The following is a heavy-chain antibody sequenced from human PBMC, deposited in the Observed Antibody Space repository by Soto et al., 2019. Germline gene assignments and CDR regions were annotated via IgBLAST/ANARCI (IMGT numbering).Heavy chain of an antibody. D-gene: IGHD6-13*01. Sequence: PGGSLSLSCAASGFTFSSDAMSWVRQAPGKGLEWVAGISGSRGSAYYADSVKGRFTISRDNSKNTLYLQMNSLRAEDTAVYYCAKATAAAGTSSWFDPWGQGTLVTVSS. CDR1: GFTFSSDA. J-gene: IGHJ5*02. CDR2: ISGSRGSA. CDR3: AKATAAAGTSSWFDP. V-gene: IGHV3-23*01.